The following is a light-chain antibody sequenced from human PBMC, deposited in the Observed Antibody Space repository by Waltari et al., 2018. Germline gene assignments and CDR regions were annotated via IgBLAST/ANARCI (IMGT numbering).Light chain of an antibody. J-gene: IGLJ2*01. CDR2: GNN. CDR3: AAWDDSLYGRV. V-gene: IGLV1-44*01. CDR1: RSHIAVNP. Sequence: QSVLTQPPPASGTPGQTLSISCSAGRSHIAVNPAHWYQQLPGMAPKLLINGNNQRPSGVPDRFSGSKSGTSASLAISGLQSEDEADYYCAAWDDSLYGRVFGGGTKLTVL.